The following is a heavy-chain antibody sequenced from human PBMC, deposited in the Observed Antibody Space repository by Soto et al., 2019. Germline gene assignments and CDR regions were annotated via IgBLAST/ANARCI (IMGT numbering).Heavy chain of an antibody. J-gene: IGHJ4*02. CDR2: INHSGST. CDR3: ARADATTFDY. CDR1: GGSFSGYY. Sequence: QVQLQQWGAGLLKPSETLSLTCAVYGGSFSGYYWSWIRQPPGKGLEWIGEINHSGSTNYNPSLKSRVTISVDTAKNQFSLKLSSVTAADTAVYYCARADATTFDYWGQGTLVTVSS. V-gene: IGHV4-34*01. D-gene: IGHD1-7*01.